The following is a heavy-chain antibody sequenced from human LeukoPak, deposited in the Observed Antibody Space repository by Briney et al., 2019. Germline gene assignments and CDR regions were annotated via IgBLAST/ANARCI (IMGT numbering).Heavy chain of an antibody. CDR1: GGSISSSSYY. Sequence: SETLSLTCTVSGGSISSSSYYWGWIRQPPGKGLEWIGSIYYSGSTYYNPSLKSRVTISIDTSKNQFSLKLSSVTAADTAVYYCARHAYSYGHWGQGTLVTVSS. D-gene: IGHD5-18*01. J-gene: IGHJ4*02. CDR2: IYYSGST. CDR3: ARHAYSYGH. V-gene: IGHV4-39*01.